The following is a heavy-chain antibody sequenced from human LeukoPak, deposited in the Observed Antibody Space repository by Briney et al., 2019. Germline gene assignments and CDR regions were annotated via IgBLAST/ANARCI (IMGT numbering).Heavy chain of an antibody. CDR1: GGSISSYY. CDR3: ACLTTADAFDI. CDR2: IYDSGST. Sequence: KPSETLSLTCTVSGGSISSYYWSWIRQPPGKGLEWIGYIYDSGSTNYNPSLKSRVSISVVPSKNQFSLKLSSVTAADTAVYYCACLTTADAFDIWGQGTMVTVSS. V-gene: IGHV4-59*01. D-gene: IGHD3-22*01. J-gene: IGHJ3*02.